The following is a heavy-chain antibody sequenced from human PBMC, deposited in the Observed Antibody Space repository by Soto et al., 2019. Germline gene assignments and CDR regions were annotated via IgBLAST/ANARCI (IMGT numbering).Heavy chain of an antibody. CDR2: INPLGGST. Sequence: QVHLVQSGAEVKNPGASVKLSCKASGYIFTNYYIHWVRQAPGQGLEWMAIINPLGGSTNYAQKFKGRFTRARNKFTNTVHRKLRSFRSEDPAIYYWARDLAAGVYWGQETRVTVSS. V-gene: IGHV1-46*01. D-gene: IGHD6-13*01. CDR1: GYIFTNYY. J-gene: IGHJ4*02. CDR3: ARDLAAGVY.